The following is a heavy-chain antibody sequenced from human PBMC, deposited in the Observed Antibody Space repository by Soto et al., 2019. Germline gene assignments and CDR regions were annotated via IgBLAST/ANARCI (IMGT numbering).Heavy chain of an antibody. V-gene: IGHV1-69*06. J-gene: IGHJ6*02. CDR1: GGTFSSYA. CDR2: IIPIFGTA. D-gene: IGHD2-2*01. Sequence: QVQLVQSGAEVKKPVSSVKVSCKSSGGTFSSYAISWVRQATGQGLEWMGGIIPIFGTAHYAQKFQGRVTITADNSTSTAYMELSSLRSEYTYVYYCARSNPIVVVPAAPRYYYYGMDVWGHGTTVTVSS. CDR3: ARSNPIVVVPAAPRYYYYGMDV.